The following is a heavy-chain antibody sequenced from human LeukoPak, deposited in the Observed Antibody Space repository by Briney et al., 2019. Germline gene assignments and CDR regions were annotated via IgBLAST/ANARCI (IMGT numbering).Heavy chain of an antibody. CDR1: GFTFSSYA. Sequence: GGSLRLSCAASGFTFSSYAMSWVRQAPGKGLEWVSAISGSGGSTYYADSVKGRFTISRDNSRSTLYLQLNSLRVEDTAVYYCAKDARRSSGWYFFDHWGQGTLVTVSS. D-gene: IGHD6-19*01. J-gene: IGHJ4*02. CDR3: AKDARRSSGWYFFDH. CDR2: ISGSGGST. V-gene: IGHV3-23*01.